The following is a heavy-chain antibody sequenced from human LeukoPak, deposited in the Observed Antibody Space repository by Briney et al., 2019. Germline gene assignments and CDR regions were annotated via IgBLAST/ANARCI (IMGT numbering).Heavy chain of an antibody. D-gene: IGHD2-15*01. CDR2: ISSSSSYI. Sequence: PGGSLRLSCAASGFTFSSYSMNWVRQAPGKGLEWVSSISSSSSYIYYADSVKGRFTISRDNAKNSLYLQMNSLRAEDTAVYYCAREGYCSGGSCYFDGMDVWGQGTTVTVSS. CDR3: AREGYCSGGSCYFDGMDV. CDR1: GFTFSSYS. V-gene: IGHV3-21*01. J-gene: IGHJ6*02.